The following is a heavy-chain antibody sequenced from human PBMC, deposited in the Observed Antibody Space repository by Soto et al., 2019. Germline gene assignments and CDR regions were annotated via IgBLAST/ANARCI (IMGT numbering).Heavy chain of an antibody. J-gene: IGHJ4*02. CDR3: AKVVGTTPNYYIDY. CDR2: IGASGATT. CDR1: AFIFSNYA. Sequence: EVQLLESGGGLVQPGGSLRLSCAASAFIFSNYAMRWVRQTPGQGLEWVSAIGASGATTYYADSVKGRFTISRDNSKITLYLQMNSLRAEDTAIYYCAKVVGTTPNYYIDYWGQGTLVTVSS. V-gene: IGHV3-23*01. D-gene: IGHD1-26*01.